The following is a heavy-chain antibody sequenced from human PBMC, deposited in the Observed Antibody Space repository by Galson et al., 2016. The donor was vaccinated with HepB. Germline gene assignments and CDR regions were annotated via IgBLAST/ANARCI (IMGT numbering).Heavy chain of an antibody. CDR1: GFSLSTSGVG. CDR2: IYWDEGK. Sequence: PALVKPTQTLTLTCTFSGFSLSTSGVGVGWIRQPPGKALEWLALIYWDEGKRYSLSLKSRLTISKDTSKDQVVLTMTNMDPVDTATYYCARIYHDFDYWGQGTLVTVSS. J-gene: IGHJ4*02. V-gene: IGHV2-5*02. CDR3: ARIYHDFDY.